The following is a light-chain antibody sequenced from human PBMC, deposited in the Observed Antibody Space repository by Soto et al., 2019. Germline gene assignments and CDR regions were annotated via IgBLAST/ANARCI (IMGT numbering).Light chain of an antibody. J-gene: IGKJ2*01. CDR3: QQYGSSPPYT. CDR1: HSVSSTY. V-gene: IGKV3-20*01. CDR2: GAS. Sequence: EIVLTQSPGTLSLSPGETATLSCRASHSVSSTYLAWYQQKPGQAPRLLLYGASSRATGIPDRFSGSGSGTDFTLTISRLEPEDFAVYYCQQYGSSPPYTFGQGTKLEIK.